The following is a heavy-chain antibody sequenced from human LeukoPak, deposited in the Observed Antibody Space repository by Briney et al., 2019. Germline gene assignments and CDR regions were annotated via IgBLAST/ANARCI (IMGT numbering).Heavy chain of an antibody. CDR3: ARDNVVVAANDY. V-gene: IGHV1-2*02. Sequence: ASVKVSCKASGYTFTGYYMHWVRQAPGQGLEWMGWINPNSGGTNYAQKFQGRVTMTRDTSISTAYMELSRLRSDDTAVYYCARDNVVVAANDYWGQGTLVTVSS. D-gene: IGHD2-15*01. J-gene: IGHJ4*02. CDR1: GYTFTGYY. CDR2: INPNSGGT.